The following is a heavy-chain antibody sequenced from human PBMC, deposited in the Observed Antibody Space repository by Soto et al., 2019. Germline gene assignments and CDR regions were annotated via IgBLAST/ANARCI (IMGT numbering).Heavy chain of an antibody. J-gene: IGHJ6*02. CDR2: IIPIFGTA. CDR3: ARDLVDGSPGPDAMDV. D-gene: IGHD3-10*01. V-gene: IGHV1-69*13. Sequence: GASVKVSCKASGGTFSSYAISWVRQAPGQGLEWMGGIIPIFGTANYAQKFQGRVTITADESTSTAYMELSSLRSEDTAVYYCARDLVDGSPGPDAMDVWGQGTTVTVSS. CDR1: GGTFSSYA.